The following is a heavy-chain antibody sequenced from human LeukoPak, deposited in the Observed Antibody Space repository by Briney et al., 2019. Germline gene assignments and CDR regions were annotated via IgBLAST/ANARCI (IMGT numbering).Heavy chain of an antibody. V-gene: IGHV4-34*01. D-gene: IGHD3-10*01. Sequence: SETLSLTCAVYGGSFSGYYWSWIRQPPGKGLEWIGEINHSGSTKYNPSLKSRVTISVDTSKNQFSLKLSSVTAADTAGYYCARRLGRKFGERFYYYHYMDVWGKGTTVTISS. CDR3: ARRLGRKFGERFYYYHYMDV. CDR1: GGSFSGYY. J-gene: IGHJ6*03. CDR2: INHSGST.